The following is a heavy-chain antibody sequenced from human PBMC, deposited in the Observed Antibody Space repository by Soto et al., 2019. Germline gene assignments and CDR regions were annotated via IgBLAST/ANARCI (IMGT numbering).Heavy chain of an antibody. CDR3: GQGRYPTMATPLDH. J-gene: IGHJ4*02. Sequence: EVPLVESGGGLVQPGRSLRLSCAASGFTFDNCGMHWVRQAPGKGLEWVAGISWDSSTIGYADSVKGRFIISRDDAKNSLYLQMDSLRREDTALYYCGQGRYPTMATPLDHWGQGTQVIVSS. V-gene: IGHV3-9*01. CDR2: ISWDSSTI. D-gene: IGHD2-15*01. CDR1: GFTFDNCG.